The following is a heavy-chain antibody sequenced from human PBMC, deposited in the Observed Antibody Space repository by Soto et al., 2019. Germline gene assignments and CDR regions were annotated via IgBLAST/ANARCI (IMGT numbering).Heavy chain of an antibody. J-gene: IGHJ4*02. Sequence: ASVKVSCKASGYTFTSYYMHWVRQAPGQGLEWMGIINPSGGSTSYAQKFQGRVTMTRDTSTSTVYMELSSLRSEDTAVYYCARWELGYYYDSSGYYLAYWGQGTLVTVSS. CDR2: INPSGGST. D-gene: IGHD3-22*01. V-gene: IGHV1-46*01. CDR3: ARWELGYYYDSSGYYLAY. CDR1: GYTFTSYY.